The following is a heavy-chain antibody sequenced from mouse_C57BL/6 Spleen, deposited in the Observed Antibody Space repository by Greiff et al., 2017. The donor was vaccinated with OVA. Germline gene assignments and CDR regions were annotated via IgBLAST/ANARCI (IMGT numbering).Heavy chain of an antibody. V-gene: IGHV1-64*01. CDR2: IHPNSGST. CDR1: GYTFTSYW. D-gene: IGHD1-1*01. CDR3: AILLNYGYFDV. J-gene: IGHJ1*03. Sequence: QVQLQQPGAELVKPGASVKLSCKASGYTFTSYWMHWVKQRPGQGLEWIGMIHPNSGSTNYNEKFKSKATLTVDKSSSAPSMQLSSLTSEDSAVYYCAILLNYGYFDVWGTGTPVTVSS.